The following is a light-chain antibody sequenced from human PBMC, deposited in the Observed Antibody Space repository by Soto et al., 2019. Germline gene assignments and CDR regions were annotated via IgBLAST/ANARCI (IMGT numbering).Light chain of an antibody. Sequence: DIQMTQSPSTLSASVGDRVTITCRASQSISSWLAWYQQKPGKAPKLLIYDASNLETGVPSRFSGSGSGTDFTLTVESLQPEDFATYYCQQGYSNPWTFGQGTKVDIK. J-gene: IGKJ1*01. CDR2: DAS. CDR3: QQGYSNPWT. CDR1: QSISSW. V-gene: IGKV1-5*01.